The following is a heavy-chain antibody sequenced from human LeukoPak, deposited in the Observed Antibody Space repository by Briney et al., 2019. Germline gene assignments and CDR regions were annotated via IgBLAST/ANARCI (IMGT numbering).Heavy chain of an antibody. D-gene: IGHD3-10*01. CDR2: IYYSGST. Sequence: KASETLSLTCTVSGGSISSYYWSWIRQPPGKGLEWIGYIYYSGSTNYNPSLKSRVTISVDTSKNQFSLKLSSVTAADTAVYYCASGITMVGGVITSFDYWGQGTLVTVSS. CDR1: GGSISSYY. CDR3: ASGITMVGGVITSFDY. J-gene: IGHJ4*02. V-gene: IGHV4-59*01.